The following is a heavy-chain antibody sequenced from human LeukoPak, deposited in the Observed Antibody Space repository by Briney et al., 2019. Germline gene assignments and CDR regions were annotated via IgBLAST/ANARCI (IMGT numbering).Heavy chain of an antibody. CDR3: ARIFDRDI. CDR1: GGSITNSY. CDR2: IHATGST. V-gene: IGHV4-4*07. J-gene: IGHJ3*02. D-gene: IGHD3-22*01. Sequence: SETLSLTCTASGGSITNSYWSWIRHSAGTGMEWIGRIHATGSTNYSPSLKSRVSMSLDMPTNQFSLTLSAVTVADTATYYCARIFDRDIWGQGALVTVSP.